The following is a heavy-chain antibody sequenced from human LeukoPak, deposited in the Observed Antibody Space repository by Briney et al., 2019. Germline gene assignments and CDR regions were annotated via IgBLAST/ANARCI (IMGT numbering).Heavy chain of an antibody. D-gene: IGHD2-15*01. V-gene: IGHV4-39*07. CDR1: GGSISSSSYY. CDR3: ARDQGYVAGDFDY. J-gene: IGHJ4*02. Sequence: SETLSLTCTVSGGSISSSSYYWGWIRQPPGKGLEWIGSIYYSGSTYYNPSLKSRVTISVDTSKNQLSLKLSSVTAADTAVYYCARDQGYVAGDFDYWGQGTLVTVSS. CDR2: IYYSGST.